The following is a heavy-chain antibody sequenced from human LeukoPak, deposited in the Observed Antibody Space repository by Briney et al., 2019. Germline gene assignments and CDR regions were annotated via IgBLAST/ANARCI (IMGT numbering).Heavy chain of an antibody. Sequence: ASVKVSCKASGYTFTSYGISWVRQAPGQGLEWMGWINPNSGGTNYAQKFQGRVTMTRGTSISTAYMDLSRLRSDDTAVYYCARQGGYYDTTSDGYWGQGTLVTVSS. V-gene: IGHV1-2*02. J-gene: IGHJ4*02. D-gene: IGHD3-22*01. CDR3: ARQGGYYDTTSDGY. CDR1: GYTFTSYG. CDR2: INPNSGGT.